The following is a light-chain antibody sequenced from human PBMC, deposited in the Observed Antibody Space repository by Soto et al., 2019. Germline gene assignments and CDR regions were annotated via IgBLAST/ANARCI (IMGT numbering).Light chain of an antibody. CDR2: GNS. J-gene: IGLJ3*02. CDR1: SSNIGAGFD. Sequence: QSALTQSPSVSGAPGQRVTISCTGSSSNIGAGFDVQWFQQLPETAPKLLIYGNSHRPSGVPDRFSGSKSGTSASLAITGLQAEDEADYYCQSYDHSLSSWVFGGGTKLTVL. CDR3: QSYDHSLSSWV. V-gene: IGLV1-40*01.